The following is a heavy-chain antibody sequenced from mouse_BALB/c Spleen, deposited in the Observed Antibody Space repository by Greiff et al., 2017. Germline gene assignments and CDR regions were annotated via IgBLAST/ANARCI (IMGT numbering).Heavy chain of an antibody. J-gene: IGHJ3*01. D-gene: IGHD2-1*01. CDR3: ARGGNPFAY. CDR2: IYLGDGDT. CDR1: GYTFTSYW. V-gene: IGHV1-87*01. Sequence: VQLQQSGAELARPGASVTLSCKASGYTFTSYWMPWVKQRPGQGLEWIGAIYLGDGDTRYTQKFKGKATLTADKSSSTAYMQLSSLASEDSAVYYCARGGNPFAYWGQGTLVTVSA.